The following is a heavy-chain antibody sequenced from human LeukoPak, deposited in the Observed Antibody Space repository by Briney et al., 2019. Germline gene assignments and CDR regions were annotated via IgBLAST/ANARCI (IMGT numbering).Heavy chain of an antibody. Sequence: SETLSLTCTVSGGSISNYYWSWIRQPAGKGLEWIGRITASGNTNYNPSLKSRVTMSVDTSMNLFALKLSSVTAADTAVYYCARQGVATAIDYWGQGTLVTVSS. D-gene: IGHD2-21*02. J-gene: IGHJ4*02. CDR2: ITASGNT. CDR1: GGSISNYY. V-gene: IGHV4-4*07. CDR3: ARQGVATAIDY.